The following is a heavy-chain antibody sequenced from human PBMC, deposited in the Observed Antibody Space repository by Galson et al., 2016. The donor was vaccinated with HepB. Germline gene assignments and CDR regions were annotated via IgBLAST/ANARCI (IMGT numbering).Heavy chain of an antibody. D-gene: IGHD3-3*01. CDR3: ATNQGDSWSGFLY. CDR2: FDPEDAKT. V-gene: IGHV1-24*01. J-gene: IGHJ4*02. CDR1: GDTLSELS. Sequence: SVKVSCKVSGDTLSELSMQWVRQAPGKGLEWMGGFDPEDAKTVYAQKFQGRVTVTEDTFTNTAYMELSGLRSEDTAIYYCATNQGDSWSGFLYWGQGTLVTVSS.